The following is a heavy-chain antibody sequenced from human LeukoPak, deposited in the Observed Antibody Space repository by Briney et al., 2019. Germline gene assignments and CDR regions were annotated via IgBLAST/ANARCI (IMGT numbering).Heavy chain of an antibody. CDR1: GGSFSGYY. J-gene: IGHJ3*02. CDR3: ARNLAHDAFDI. V-gene: IGHV4-34*01. CDR2: IYYSGST. Sequence: SETLSLTCAVYGGSFSGYYWSWIRQPPGKGLEWIGSIYYSGSTYYNPSLKSRVTISVDTSKNQFSLKLSSVTAADTAAYYCARNLAHDAFDIWGQGTMVTVSS.